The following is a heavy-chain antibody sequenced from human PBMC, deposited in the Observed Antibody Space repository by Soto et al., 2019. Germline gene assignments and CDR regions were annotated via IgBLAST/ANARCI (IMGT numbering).Heavy chain of an antibody. CDR2: INAGNGNT. CDR3: ARVAAAGIVGWFDP. V-gene: IGHV1-3*03. J-gene: IGHJ5*02. D-gene: IGHD6-13*01. CDR1: GYTFTSYI. Sequence: ASVKVSCKAPGYTFTSYIIHWVRQAPGQRLEWMGWINAGNGNTKYSQEFQGRVTITRDTSASTAYMELSSLRSEDTAVYYCARVAAAGIVGWFDPWGQGTLVTVSS.